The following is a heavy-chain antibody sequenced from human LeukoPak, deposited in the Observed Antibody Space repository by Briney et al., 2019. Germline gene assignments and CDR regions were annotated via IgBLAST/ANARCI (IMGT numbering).Heavy chain of an antibody. Sequence: PGRSLRLSCAASGFTFSSYAMHWVRQAPGKGLEWVAVISYDGSNKYYADSVKGRFTISRDNSKNTLYLQMNSLRAEDTAVYYCAREAYDSTPPPDAFDIWGQGTIVTVSS. V-gene: IGHV3-30*01. CDR1: GFTFSSYA. CDR2: ISYDGSNK. CDR3: AREAYDSTPPPDAFDI. J-gene: IGHJ3*02. D-gene: IGHD3-22*01.